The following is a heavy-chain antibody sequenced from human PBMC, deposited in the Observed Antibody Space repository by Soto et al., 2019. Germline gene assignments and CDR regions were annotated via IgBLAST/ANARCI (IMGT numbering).Heavy chain of an antibody. J-gene: IGHJ4*01. CDR2: ISWNRGSI. Sequence: LRLSSAASGFTCDRYAMHWVGQAPRQGREWVSGISWNRGSIGYADSVKCRFTISIDNAKNSLYLQLNSVTPEDTAVYFCARGEQYSGRIFDYWGQGSLFTVSS. CDR3: ARGEQYSGRIFDY. D-gene: IGHD1-26*01. CDR1: GFTCDRYA. V-gene: IGHV3-9*01.